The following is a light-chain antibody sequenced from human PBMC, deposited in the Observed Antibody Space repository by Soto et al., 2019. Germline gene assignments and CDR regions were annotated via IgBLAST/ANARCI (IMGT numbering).Light chain of an antibody. CDR1: QSISSW. J-gene: IGKJ1*01. Sequence: DIQMTQSPSTLSASVGDRVTITCRASQSISSWLAWYQQKPGKAPKLLIYDASSLESGVPSRFSGSVAWTEFTLTISSLQPDDVATYYCQQYNSYSQTFGQGTKVEI. CDR3: QQYNSYSQT. CDR2: DAS. V-gene: IGKV1-5*01.